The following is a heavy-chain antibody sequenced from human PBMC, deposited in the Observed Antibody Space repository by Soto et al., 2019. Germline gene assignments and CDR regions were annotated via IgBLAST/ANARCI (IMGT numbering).Heavy chain of an antibody. V-gene: IGHV4-59*04. CDR1: GGSISSYY. CDR3: ATQEVGGSYVYTFDP. Sequence: SETLSLTCTVSGGSISSYYWSWIRQPPGKGLEWIGYIYYSGSTYYNPSLKSRVTISVDTSKNHFSLKLSSVTAADTAVYYCATQEVGGSYVYTFDPWGQGTLVTVSS. J-gene: IGHJ5*02. D-gene: IGHD1-26*01. CDR2: IYYSGST.